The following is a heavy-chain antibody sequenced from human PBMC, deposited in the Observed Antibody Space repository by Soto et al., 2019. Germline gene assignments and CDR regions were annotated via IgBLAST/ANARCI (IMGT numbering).Heavy chain of an antibody. CDR3: ARQHYYDSSGYYTWN. Sequence: QLQLQESGPGLVKPSETLSLTCSVSGGSISSNIYYRGWIRQPPGKGLEWIATVHYSGSTYYTPSLKSRVTISADTSNNQFSLRLNSVTAADTAVYYCARQHYYDSSGYYTWNWGQGTLVTVSS. J-gene: IGHJ4*02. D-gene: IGHD3-22*01. V-gene: IGHV4-39*01. CDR1: GGSISSNIYY. CDR2: VHYSGST.